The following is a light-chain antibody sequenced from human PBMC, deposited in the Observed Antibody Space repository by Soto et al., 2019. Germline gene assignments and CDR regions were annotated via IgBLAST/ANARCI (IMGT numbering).Light chain of an antibody. CDR1: RSNIGTNT. CDR2: SDN. CDR3: AAWDDSLNGLVV. V-gene: IGLV1-44*01. J-gene: IGLJ2*01. Sequence: QSVLTQPPSASGTPGQRVTISCSGSRSNIGTNTVNWYQHLPGTAPQLVIHSDNQRPSGVPDRFSGSKSGTSASLAISGLQSEDEADYYCAAWDDSLNGLVVFGGGTKLTVL.